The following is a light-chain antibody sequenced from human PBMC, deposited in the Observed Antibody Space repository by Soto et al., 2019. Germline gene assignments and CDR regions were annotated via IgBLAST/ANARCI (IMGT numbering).Light chain of an antibody. Sequence: EIVLTQSPGTLSLSPGERATLSCRASQSVASSNYLAWYQQKPGQAPRLLIYATSSRATDIPDRFSGSGSGTDFTLSISRLEPEDFALYYCQHYGSSPNTFGQGTKLEIK. CDR2: ATS. J-gene: IGKJ2*01. V-gene: IGKV3-20*01. CDR1: QSVASSNY. CDR3: QHYGSSPNT.